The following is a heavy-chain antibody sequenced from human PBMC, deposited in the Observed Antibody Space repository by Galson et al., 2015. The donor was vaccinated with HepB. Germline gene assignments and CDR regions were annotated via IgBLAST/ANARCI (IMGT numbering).Heavy chain of an antibody. J-gene: IGHJ6*02. CDR1: GYTFTSYD. V-gene: IGHV1-8*01. D-gene: IGHD4-17*01. Sequence: SVKVSCKASGYTFTSYDINWVRQATGQGLEWMGWMNPNSGNTGYAQKFQGRVTMTRNTSISTAYMELSSLRSEDTAVYYCARTSYGDYVAYYYYGMDVWGQGTTVTVSS. CDR3: ARTSYGDYVAYYYYGMDV. CDR2: MNPNSGNT.